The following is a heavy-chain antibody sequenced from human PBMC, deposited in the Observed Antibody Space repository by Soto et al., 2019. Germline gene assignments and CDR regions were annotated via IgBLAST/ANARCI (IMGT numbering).Heavy chain of an antibody. CDR1: GGSVTSGGYY. J-gene: IGHJ5*01. CDR2: IYSAGDT. Sequence: QVQLQESGPGLVRPSQTLSLTCTVSGGSVTSGGYYWSWIRHCPGKGLEWIGYIYSAGDTYYNPSLTGGVAMSLDTSPTHFALQLTSVSAADRALSYCPRDGAPPVTHGYESGGQGILVTVSS. V-gene: IGHV4-31*03. D-gene: IGHD3-10*01. CDR3: PRDGAPPVTHGYES.